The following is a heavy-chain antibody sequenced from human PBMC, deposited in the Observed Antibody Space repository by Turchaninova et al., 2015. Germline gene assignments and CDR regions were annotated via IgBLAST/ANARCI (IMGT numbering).Heavy chain of an antibody. CDR2: NYPRDGST. CDR3: ARDNEAFDY. Sequence: QVQLVQSGAAVKEPGASVKRSCKASGYAFSSPYLHWVRQAPGQGIEWMGVNYPRDGSTNYPQKFQGRVTMTRDTSTSTVYMELSSRRSEDTALYYCARDNEAFDYWSQGTLVTVSS. V-gene: IGHV1-46*01. CDR1: GYAFSSPY. D-gene: IGHD2-8*01. J-gene: IGHJ4*02.